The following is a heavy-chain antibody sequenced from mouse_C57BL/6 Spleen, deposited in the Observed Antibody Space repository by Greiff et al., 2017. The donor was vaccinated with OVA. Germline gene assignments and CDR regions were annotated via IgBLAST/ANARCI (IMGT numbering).Heavy chain of an antibody. CDR3: ARNYASYAMDD. J-gene: IGHJ4*01. Sequence: VQLQQSGPGLVQPSQSLSITCTVSGFSLTSYGVHWVRQSPGKGLEWLGVIWSGGSTDYNAAFISRLSISKDNSKSQVFFKMNSLQADDTAIDYCARNYASYAMDDWGQGTSVTVAS. D-gene: IGHD6-5*01. CDR2: IWSGGST. V-gene: IGHV2-2*01. CDR1: GFSLTSYG.